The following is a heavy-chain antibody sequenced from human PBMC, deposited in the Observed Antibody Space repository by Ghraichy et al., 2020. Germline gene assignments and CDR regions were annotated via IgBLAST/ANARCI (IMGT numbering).Heavy chain of an antibody. J-gene: IGHJ6*02. CDR3: ARDLYAYSSDWYVPAYYYYYVMDV. D-gene: IGHD6-19*01. V-gene: IGHV1-2*02. CDR1: GYTFTGYY. CDR2: INPNSGGT. Sequence: ASVKVSCKASGYTFTGYYIHWVRQAPGQGLEWMGWINPNSGGTNFAQKFQARVTMTIDTSISTAYMELSRLRSDDTAVYYCARDLYAYSSDWYVPAYYYYYVMDVWGQGTTVTVSS.